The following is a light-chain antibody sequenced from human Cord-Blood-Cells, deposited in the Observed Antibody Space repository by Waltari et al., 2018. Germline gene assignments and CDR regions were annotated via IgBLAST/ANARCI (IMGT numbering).Light chain of an antibody. J-gene: IGKJ2*01. CDR2: AAS. V-gene: IGKV1-39*01. Sequence: DIQMTQSPSSLSASVGDRVTITCRESQSISSYLNWYQQKPGKAPKLLIYAASSLQSGVPSRFSGSGSGTDFTLTISRLQPEDFATYYCQQSYSTPLYTFGQGTKLEIK. CDR1: QSISSY. CDR3: QQSYSTPLYT.